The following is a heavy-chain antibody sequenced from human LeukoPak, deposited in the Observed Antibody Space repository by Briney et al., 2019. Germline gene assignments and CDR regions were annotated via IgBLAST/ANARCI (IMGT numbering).Heavy chain of an antibody. CDR2: IIPIFGTA. J-gene: IGHJ4*02. V-gene: IGHV1-69*05. CDR1: GGTFSSYA. CDR3: AREAYCGGDCYSGPFDY. Sequence: RASVKVSCKASGGTFSSYAISWVRQAPGQGPEWMGGIIPIFGTANYAQKFQGRVTITTDESTSTAYMELSSLRSEDTAVYYCAREAYCGGDCYSGPFDYWGQGTQVTVSS. D-gene: IGHD2-21*02.